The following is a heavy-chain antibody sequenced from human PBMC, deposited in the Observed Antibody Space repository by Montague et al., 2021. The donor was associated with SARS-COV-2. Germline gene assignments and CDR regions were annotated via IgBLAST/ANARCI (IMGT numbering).Heavy chain of an antibody. J-gene: IGHJ3*02. D-gene: IGHD4-17*01. V-gene: IGHV2-5*02. CDR3: AEHLMQQDDYGDYFDAFNM. CDR1: GFSLTTPGVG. Sequence: PALVNPTQSLTLTCSFSGFSLTTPGVGVGWVRQPPGKALEWLALIYWDGDTRYSPSLWGMPTTTKDTPKNRGVLTITNVDPVYTSTYYCAEHLMQQDDYGDYFDAFNMWGHGTMVTVSS. CDR2: IYWDGDT.